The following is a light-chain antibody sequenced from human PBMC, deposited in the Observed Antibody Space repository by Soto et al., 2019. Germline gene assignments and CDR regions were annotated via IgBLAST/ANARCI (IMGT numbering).Light chain of an antibody. Sequence: QSVLTQPASVSGSPGQSITISCTGTSSDVWSYNLVSWYQHHPGKAPKLMIYEVSKRPSGVSNRFSGSKSGNTASLTISGLQAEDEADYSCCSYAGSSTFPYVFGTGTKVTVL. CDR2: EVS. J-gene: IGLJ1*01. CDR3: CSYAGSSTFPYV. CDR1: SSDVWSYNL. V-gene: IGLV2-23*02.